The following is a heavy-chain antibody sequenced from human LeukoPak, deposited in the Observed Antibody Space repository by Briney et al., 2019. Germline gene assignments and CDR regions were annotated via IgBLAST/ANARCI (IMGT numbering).Heavy chain of an antibody. D-gene: IGHD1-7*01. J-gene: IGHJ6*02. CDR2: IYYSGST. CDR3: ARNTVTTAMYYYYCYGMDV. V-gene: IGHV4-30-4*01. Sequence: SETLSLTCTVSGGSISSGDYYWSWIRQPPGKGLEWIGYIYYSGSTYDNPSLKSRVTISVDTSKNQFSLKLSSVTAADTAVYCCARNTVTTAMYYYYCYGMDVWGQGTTVTVSS. CDR1: GGSISSGDYY.